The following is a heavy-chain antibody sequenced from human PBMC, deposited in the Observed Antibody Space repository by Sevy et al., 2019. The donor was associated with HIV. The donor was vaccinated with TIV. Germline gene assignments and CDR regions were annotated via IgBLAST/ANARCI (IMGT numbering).Heavy chain of an antibody. CDR3: ATVLRDYGDYLLAF. D-gene: IGHD4-17*01. J-gene: IGHJ4*02. V-gene: IGHV3-33*01. CDR1: GFTFSNYA. CDR2: IWSDGRFE. Sequence: GGSLRLSCAATGFTFSNYAMHWVRQTPGKGLEWVAIIWSDGRFENHGDSVKGRFTISRDNSKNTLYLQMNSLRADDTAMFYCATVLRDYGDYLLAFWGQGTLVTVSS.